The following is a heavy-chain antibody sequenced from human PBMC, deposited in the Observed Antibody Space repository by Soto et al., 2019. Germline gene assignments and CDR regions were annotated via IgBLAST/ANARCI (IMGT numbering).Heavy chain of an antibody. CDR3: TKASSDRHHMDV. CDR1: GFTFSNFV. J-gene: IGHJ6*02. V-gene: IGHV3-23*01. Sequence: GGSLRLSCAASGFTFSNFVMRWVRQTPGKGLEWVSTITGTGGDTYYTDSVKGRFTISRDNSKNTLYLQMSSLRAEDTALYYCTKASSDRHHMDVWGQGATVTVS. CDR2: ITGTGGDT.